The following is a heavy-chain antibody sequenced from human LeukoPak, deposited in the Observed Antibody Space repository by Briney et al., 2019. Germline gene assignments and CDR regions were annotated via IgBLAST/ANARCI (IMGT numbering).Heavy chain of an antibody. CDR3: ARGPPIELSGPYYFDY. J-gene: IGHJ4*02. D-gene: IGHD1-1*01. Sequence: GASVKVSCKASGYTFTSYDINWVRHATGQGLEWMGWMNPNSGNTGYAQKFQGRVTMTRNTSISTAYMELSSLRSEDTAVYYCARGPPIELSGPYYFDYWGQGTLVTVSS. CDR2: MNPNSGNT. V-gene: IGHV1-8*01. CDR1: GYTFTSYD.